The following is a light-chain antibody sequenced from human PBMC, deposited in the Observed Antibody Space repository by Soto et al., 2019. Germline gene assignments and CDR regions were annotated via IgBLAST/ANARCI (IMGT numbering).Light chain of an antibody. V-gene: IGKV3-15*01. CDR1: QSVSSN. CDR3: QQYNNWPLT. CDR2: GAS. J-gene: IGKJ4*01. Sequence: ATLSCRASQSVSSNLAWYQQKPGQAPRLLIYGASTRATGIPARFSGSGSGSEFALTISSLQSEDFAIYYCQQYNNWPLTFGGGTKVDIK.